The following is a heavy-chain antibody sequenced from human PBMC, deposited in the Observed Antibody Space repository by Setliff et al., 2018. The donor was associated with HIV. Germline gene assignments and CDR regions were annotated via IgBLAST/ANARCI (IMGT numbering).Heavy chain of an antibody. V-gene: IGHV4-39*07. D-gene: IGHD5-12*01. CDR3: ATASGYDLFMGAFDI. Sequence: PSETLSLTCTVSGDSFNGSHYLWGWIRQPPGKGLEWVGNVYYNWATYYNPSLKNRVTISIDTFKNQFSMKLYSVTAADTAVYYCATASGYDLFMGAFDIWGQGTTVTVSS. CDR2: VYYNWAT. CDR1: GDSFNGSHYL. J-gene: IGHJ3*02.